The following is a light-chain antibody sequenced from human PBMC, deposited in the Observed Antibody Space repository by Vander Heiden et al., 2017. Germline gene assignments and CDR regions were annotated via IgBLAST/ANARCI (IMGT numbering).Light chain of an antibody. Sequence: DIQMTQSPSTLSASVGDRVTITCRASQIISSWLAWYQQKPGKAPKLLIYKASSLESGVPSRFSGSGSGTEFTLTISSLQPDDFATYYGQLYNSFTFGPGTKVDIK. J-gene: IGKJ3*01. CDR3: QLYNSFT. CDR2: KAS. CDR1: QIISSW. V-gene: IGKV1-5*03.